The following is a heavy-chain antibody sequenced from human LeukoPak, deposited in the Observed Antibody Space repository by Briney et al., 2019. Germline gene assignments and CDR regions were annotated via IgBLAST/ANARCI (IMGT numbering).Heavy chain of an antibody. Sequence: SETLSLTCAVYGGSFSGYYCSWIRQPPGTGVEWIGEINHSGSTNYNPSLKTRVTISVDTSKNQFSLKLSSVTAADTAVYYCARRVYYYYYYMDVWGKGTTVTVS. CDR1: GGSFSGYY. J-gene: IGHJ6*03. CDR2: INHSGST. V-gene: IGHV4-34*01. CDR3: ARRVYYYYYYMDV.